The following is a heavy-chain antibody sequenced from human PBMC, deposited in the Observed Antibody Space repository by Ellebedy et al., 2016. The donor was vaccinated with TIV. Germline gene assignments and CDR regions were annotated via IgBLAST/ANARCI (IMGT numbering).Heavy chain of an antibody. V-gene: IGHV4-4*02. D-gene: IGHD1-14*01. CDR3: ARVRRLTTLGS. J-gene: IGHJ4*02. Sequence: SETLSLTXGVSGDSISSDYWWTWVRQPPEKGLEWIGEIYHFGTTNYNPSLKSRVTISVDKSKNQFSLRLTSMTAADTALYYCARVRRLTTLGSWGQGTLVTVSS. CDR2: IYHFGTT. CDR1: GDSISSDYW.